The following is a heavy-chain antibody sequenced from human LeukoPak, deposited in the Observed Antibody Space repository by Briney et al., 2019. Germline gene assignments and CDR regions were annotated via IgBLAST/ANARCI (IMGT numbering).Heavy chain of an antibody. CDR3: ARSDSNYGDAFDI. J-gene: IGHJ3*02. CDR2: ISSSSSYI. Sequence: GGSLRLSCAASGFTFSSYSMNWVRQAPGKGLEWVSSISSSSSYIYYADSVKGRFTISRDNAKNSLYLQMNSLRAEDTAVYYCARSDSNYGDAFDIWGQGTMVTVSS. CDR1: GFTFSSYS. D-gene: IGHD4-11*01. V-gene: IGHV3-21*01.